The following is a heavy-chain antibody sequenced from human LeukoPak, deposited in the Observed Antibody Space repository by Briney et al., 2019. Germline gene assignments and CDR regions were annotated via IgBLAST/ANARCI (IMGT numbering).Heavy chain of an antibody. CDR1: GFTFSHAW. CDR3: ARDSGGALDY. Sequence: GGSLRLSCAASGFTFSHAWMNWVRQAPGKGLEWVANIKRDGSVKQYVDSVKGRLTISRDNAKNSLYLQMNRLRAEDTAVYYCARDSGGALDYWGQGTLVTVSS. D-gene: IGHD3-10*01. CDR2: IKRDGSVK. J-gene: IGHJ4*02. V-gene: IGHV3-7*05.